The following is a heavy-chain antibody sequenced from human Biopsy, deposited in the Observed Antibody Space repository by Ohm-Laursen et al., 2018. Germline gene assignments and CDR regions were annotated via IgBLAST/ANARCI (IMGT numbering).Heavy chain of an antibody. V-gene: IGHV4-34*01. CDR1: GESFNGYY. D-gene: IGHD3-22*01. J-gene: IGHJ6*02. Sequence: GTLSLTWAVYGESFNGYYWSWIRQTPGKGLEWIGEINHSGRTNYNPSLKSRVTISVDTSKNQFSLKVRSVTAADAAVYYCVRGVDYYDPYHYYALDVWGQGTTVTVSS. CDR2: INHSGRT. CDR3: VRGVDYYDPYHYYALDV.